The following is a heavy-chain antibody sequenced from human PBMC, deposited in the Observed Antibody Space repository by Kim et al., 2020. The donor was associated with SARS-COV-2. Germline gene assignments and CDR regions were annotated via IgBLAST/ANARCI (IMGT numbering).Heavy chain of an antibody. V-gene: IGHV3-30-3*01. Sequence: GGSLRLSCAASGFTFSSYAMHWVRQAPGKGLEWVAVISYDGSNKYYADSVKSRFTISRDNSKNTLYLQMNSLRAEDTAVYYCARELERQLDWGQGTLVTVSS. CDR2: ISYDGSNK. D-gene: IGHD1-1*01. CDR3: ARELERQLD. J-gene: IGHJ4*02. CDR1: GFTFSSYA.